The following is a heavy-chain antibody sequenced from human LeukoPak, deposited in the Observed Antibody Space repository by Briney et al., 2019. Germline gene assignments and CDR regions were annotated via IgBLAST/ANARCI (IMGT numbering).Heavy chain of an antibody. Sequence: PSETLSLTCAVYGGSFSGYYWSWIRQPPGRGLEWIGEINHSGSTNYNPSPKSRVTISVDTSKKQFSLKLSSVTAADTAVYYCARGRPSYRSGWYRGGFDYWGQGTLVTVPS. V-gene: IGHV4-34*01. CDR1: GGSFSGYY. CDR2: INHSGST. CDR3: ARGRPSYRSGWYRGGFDY. J-gene: IGHJ4*02. D-gene: IGHD6-19*01.